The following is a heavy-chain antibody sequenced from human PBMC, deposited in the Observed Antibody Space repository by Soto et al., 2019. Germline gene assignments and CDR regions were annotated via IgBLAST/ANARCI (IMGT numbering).Heavy chain of an antibody. V-gene: IGHV4-59*08. J-gene: IGHJ5*02. CDR3: ARLDYSLWFDP. CDR1: GGSISSYY. D-gene: IGHD4-4*01. CDR2: IYYSGST. Sequence: SETLSLTCTVSGGSISSYYWSWIRQPPGKGLEWIGYIYYSGSTNYNPSLKSRVTISVDTSKNQFSLKLSSVTAADTAVYYCARLDYSLWFDPWGQGTLVNVSS.